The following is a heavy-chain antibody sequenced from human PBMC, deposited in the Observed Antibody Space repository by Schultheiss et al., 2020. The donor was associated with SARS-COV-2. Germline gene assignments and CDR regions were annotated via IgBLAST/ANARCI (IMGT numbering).Heavy chain of an antibody. CDR3: ARHRVPMIVDY. V-gene: IGHV4-59*01. CDR2: IYNSGST. D-gene: IGHD3-22*01. Sequence: SQTLSLTCTVSGGSISTYYWRWIRQPPGKGLEWIGYIYNSGSTNYNPSLKSRVTISVDTSKNQFSLKLSSVTAADTAVYYCARHRVPMIVDYWGQGTLVTVS. CDR1: GGSISTYY. J-gene: IGHJ4*02.